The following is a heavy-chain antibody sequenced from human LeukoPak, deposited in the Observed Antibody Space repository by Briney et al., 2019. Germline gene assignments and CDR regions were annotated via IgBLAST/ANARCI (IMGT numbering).Heavy chain of an antibody. Sequence: SETLSLTCTVSGGSIISSYYWSWIRQPPGRGLEWIGYTYHSGSTNYNPSPRSRVTISVDTSKKQFSLKLRSVTAADTAVYYCARAPNTGNDYYYHLDVWGKGTTVTVSS. CDR1: GGSIISSYY. V-gene: IGHV4-59*01. CDR3: ARAPNTGNDYYYHLDV. D-gene: IGHD1-14*01. CDR2: TYHSGST. J-gene: IGHJ6*03.